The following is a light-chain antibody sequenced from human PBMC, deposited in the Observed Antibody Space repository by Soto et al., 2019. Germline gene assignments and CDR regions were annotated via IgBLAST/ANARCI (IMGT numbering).Light chain of an antibody. CDR1: SSDVGGYND. V-gene: IGLV2-8*01. CDR2: EVS. Sequence: QSLLTQPPSASGSPGQSVTISCTGTSSDVGGYNDVSWYQQHPGKAPKLIIYEVSKRPSGVPDRFSGSKSGNTASLTVSGLQAEDEADYYCSSFAGRTPYVFGTGTKVTVL. J-gene: IGLJ1*01. CDR3: SSFAGRTPYV.